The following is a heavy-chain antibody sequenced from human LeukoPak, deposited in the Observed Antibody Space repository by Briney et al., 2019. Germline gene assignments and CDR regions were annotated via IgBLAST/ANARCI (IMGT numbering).Heavy chain of an antibody. V-gene: IGHV1-8*01. CDR2: MNPNNGDT. J-gene: IGHJ4*02. Sequence: ASVKVSCKASGYTFTSYDINWVRQATGQGLEWMGWMNPNNGDTGNAQKFQGRVTMTGNTSISTAYMELSSLAYDDTAVYYCATETPPSGTYSVHFDSWGQGTLVTVSS. CDR1: GYTFTSYD. D-gene: IGHD1-26*01. CDR3: ATETPPSGTYSVHFDS.